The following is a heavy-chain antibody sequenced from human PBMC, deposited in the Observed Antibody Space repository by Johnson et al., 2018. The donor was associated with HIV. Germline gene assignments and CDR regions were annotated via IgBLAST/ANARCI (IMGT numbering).Heavy chain of an antibody. CDR1: GFTFSDYY. J-gene: IGHJ3*02. CDR2: INSDGSST. CDR3: ASYCSGGSCYRRSPSDAFDI. D-gene: IGHD2-15*01. V-gene: IGHV3-11*05. Sequence: QVQLVESGGGLVQPGGSLRLSCAASGFTFSDYYMTWIRQAPGKGLEWVSYINSDGSSTSYADSVKGRFTISRDNAKNAVYLQMNSLRAEDTAVYYCASYCSGGSCYRRSPSDAFDIWGQGTMVTVSS.